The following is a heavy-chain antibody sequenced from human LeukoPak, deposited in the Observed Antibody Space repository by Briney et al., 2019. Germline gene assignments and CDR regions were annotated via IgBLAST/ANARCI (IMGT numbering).Heavy chain of an antibody. CDR1: GYTFTAYC. CDR3: AREGEDRAMPGDY. Sequence: ASVKVSCKTSGYTFTAYCMHWVRQAPGQGLEWMGWINPNSGSTNYPQKFQGRVTMTRDTSIRTAYMEFTRLGSDDTAIYYCAREGEDRAMPGDYWGQGTLVTVSS. J-gene: IGHJ4*02. V-gene: IGHV1-2*02. D-gene: IGHD5-18*01. CDR2: INPNSGST.